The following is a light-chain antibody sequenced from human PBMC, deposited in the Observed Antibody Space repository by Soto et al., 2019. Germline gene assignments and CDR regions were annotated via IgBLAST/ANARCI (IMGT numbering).Light chain of an antibody. CDR2: EVS. CDR1: SSDVGQDKS. Sequence: QSALTQPASVSGSRGQSITISCAGRSSDVGQDKSVSWYQQGPGKAPKLIIYEVSNRPSGVSNRFSGSKSGNTASLTISGLQAEDEADYYCSSYTSSSTLVFGTGTKLTVL. CDR3: SSYTSSSTLV. J-gene: IGLJ1*01. V-gene: IGLV2-14*01.